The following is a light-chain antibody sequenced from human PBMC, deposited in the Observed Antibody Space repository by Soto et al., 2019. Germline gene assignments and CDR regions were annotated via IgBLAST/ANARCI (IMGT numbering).Light chain of an antibody. CDR3: MQGTHWPWT. Sequence: DVVMTQSPLSLPVTLGQPASISCRSSQSLIHSDGSTYLSWFQQRPGRSPRRLIYEGSDRDSGVPDRFSGSGSGTDFTLKISRVEAEDVGVYYCMQGTHWPWTFGQGTEVEIK. CDR1: QSLIHSDGSTY. CDR2: EGS. J-gene: IGKJ1*01. V-gene: IGKV2-30*02.